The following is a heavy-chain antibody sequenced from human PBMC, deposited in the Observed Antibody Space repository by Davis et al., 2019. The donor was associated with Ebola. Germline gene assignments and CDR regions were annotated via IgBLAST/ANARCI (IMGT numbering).Heavy chain of an antibody. D-gene: IGHD1-26*01. CDR3: VRRAPVYGNLFDS. J-gene: IGHJ4*02. CDR1: GSTFGDFY. V-gene: IGHV3-21*04. Sequence: GSLRLSCIASGSTFGDFYMSWVRQAPGKGLEWVSSISSSSSYIYYADSVKGRFTISRDNSRNTLDLEMNGLTADDTAIYYCVRRAPVYGNLFDSWGQGTLVTVSS. CDR2: ISSSSSYI.